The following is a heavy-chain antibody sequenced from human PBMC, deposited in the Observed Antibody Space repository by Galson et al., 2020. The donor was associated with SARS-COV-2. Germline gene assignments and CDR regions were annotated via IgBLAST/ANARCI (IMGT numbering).Heavy chain of an antibody. CDR3: ARGYSRETGDSDFDP. CDR2: INNQAKASIT. V-gene: IGHV3-72*01. D-gene: IGHD5-18*01. Sequence: SLTLPRAASASTLTHHSMASVRQTPRTGLEWVGRINNQAKASITQYAASVKGRFTISRDDSTNSLYLQMNSLKTEDTAVYYCARGYSRETGDSDFDPWGQGILGAVSS. CDR1: ASTLTHHS. J-gene: IGHJ5*02.